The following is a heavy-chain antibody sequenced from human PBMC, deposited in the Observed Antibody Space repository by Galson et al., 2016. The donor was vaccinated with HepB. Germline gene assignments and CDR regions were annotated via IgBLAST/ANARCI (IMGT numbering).Heavy chain of an antibody. Sequence: SLRLSCAASGFTLSDYYMSWIRQAPGKGLEWISYISNNGRNIYYADSVKGRFTISRDNAKKSLYLQMKSLRAEDTAVYYCGRGYDILTEDWGQGTLVTVSS. CDR1: GFTLSDYY. J-gene: IGHJ4*02. CDR3: GRGYDILTED. D-gene: IGHD3-9*01. CDR2: ISNNGRNI. V-gene: IGHV3-11*01.